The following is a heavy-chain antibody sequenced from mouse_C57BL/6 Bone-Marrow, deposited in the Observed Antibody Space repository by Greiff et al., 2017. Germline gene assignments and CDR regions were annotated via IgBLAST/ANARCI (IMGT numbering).Heavy chain of an antibody. Sequence: VQLQQSGAELVRPGASVTLSCKASGYTFTDYEMHWVKQTPVHGLEWIGAIDPETGGTAYNQKFKGKAILTADKSSSTAYMELRSLTSEDSAVYYCTRSFHYYGSSYWYFDVWGTGTTVTVSS. V-gene: IGHV1-15*01. CDR2: IDPETGGT. CDR3: TRSFHYYGSSYWYFDV. CDR1: GYTFTDYE. J-gene: IGHJ1*03. D-gene: IGHD1-1*01.